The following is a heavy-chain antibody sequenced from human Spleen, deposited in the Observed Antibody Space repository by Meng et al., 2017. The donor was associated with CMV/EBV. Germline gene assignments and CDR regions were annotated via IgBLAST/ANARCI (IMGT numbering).Heavy chain of an antibody. Sequence: ASVKVSCKTSGYSFTGYFIHWVRQAPGQGLEWMGLMNTNSGGTHSAQKFQGRVTMTRDTSINTAYVELTSLTSDDTALYYCARSHSPHSGSSYFDYWGQGPLVTVSS. CDR1: GYSFTGYF. CDR3: ARSHSPHSGSSYFDY. CDR2: MNTNSGGT. D-gene: IGHD6-13*01. J-gene: IGHJ4*02. V-gene: IGHV1-2*02.